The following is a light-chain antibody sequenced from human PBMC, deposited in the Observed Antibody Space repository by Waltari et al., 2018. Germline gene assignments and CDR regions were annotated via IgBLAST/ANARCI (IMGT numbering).Light chain of an antibody. CDR1: QSIRNY. V-gene: IGKV1-39*01. Sequence: MHCRARQSIRNYLNLYQHKPGKAPKPLVYVESILQSGVPSRFSGSGSGTDFTLTISSLQLEDLATYYCQQSYKAPYTFGQGTNVEIK. J-gene: IGKJ2*01. CDR3: QQSYKAPYT. CDR2: VES.